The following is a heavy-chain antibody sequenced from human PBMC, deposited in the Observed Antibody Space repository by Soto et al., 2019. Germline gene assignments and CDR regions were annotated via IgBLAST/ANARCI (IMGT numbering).Heavy chain of an antibody. CDR2: ISSSSSYI. CDR3: TRRTGTTYAP. D-gene: IGHD1-1*01. J-gene: IGHJ5*02. V-gene: IGHV3-21*06. Sequence: GGSLRLSGAASGFTFSSYSMNWVRQAPGKGLEWVSSISSSSSYIYYADSVKGRFSISRDNAKNSLYLQMNSLRADDTAVYFCTRRTGTTYAPWGQGTLVTVSS. CDR1: GFTFSSYS.